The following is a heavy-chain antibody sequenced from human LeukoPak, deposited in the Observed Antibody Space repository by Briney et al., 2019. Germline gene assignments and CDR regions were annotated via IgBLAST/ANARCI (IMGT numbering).Heavy chain of an antibody. CDR3: ARGEDSNYVFDY. Sequence: SETLSLTCTVSDDSISSYYWSWIRQPAGKGLEWIGRIYTNGNTNYNPSLKSRVTMSVDSSKNQFSLKLTSVTAADTAVYYCARGEDSNYVFDYWGQGTLVTVSS. CDR1: DDSISSYY. J-gene: IGHJ4*02. CDR2: IYTNGNT. D-gene: IGHD4-11*01. V-gene: IGHV4-4*07.